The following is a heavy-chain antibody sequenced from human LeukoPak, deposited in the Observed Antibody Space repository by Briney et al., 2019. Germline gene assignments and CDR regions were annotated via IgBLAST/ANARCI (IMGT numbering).Heavy chain of an antibody. CDR3: AKTSQYSSGWFDY. V-gene: IGHV3-48*03. J-gene: IGHJ4*02. CDR1: GFTFSSYE. D-gene: IGHD6-19*01. Sequence: GGSLRLSCAASGFTFSSYEMNWVRQAPGKGLEWVSYISSSGSTIYYADSVKGRFTISRDNSRNTLDIEMNSLRPEDTAVYYCAKTSQYSSGWFDYWGQGTLVTVSS. CDR2: ISSSGSTI.